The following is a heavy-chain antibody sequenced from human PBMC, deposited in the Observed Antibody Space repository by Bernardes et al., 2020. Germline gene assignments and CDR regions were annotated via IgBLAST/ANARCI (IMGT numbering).Heavy chain of an antibody. Sequence: GGSLRLSCAASGISFRSHAMSWVRQAPGKGLEWVATISGSAENRYYADSVKGRFTIYRDNSKSTVDLEMSSLRAVDTAIYYCARTYRIVPTADRLDYWGQGTLVTVSS. CDR2: ISGSAENR. D-gene: IGHD2-2*01. J-gene: IGHJ4*02. CDR1: GISFRSHA. V-gene: IGHV3-23*01. CDR3: ARTYRIVPTADRLDY.